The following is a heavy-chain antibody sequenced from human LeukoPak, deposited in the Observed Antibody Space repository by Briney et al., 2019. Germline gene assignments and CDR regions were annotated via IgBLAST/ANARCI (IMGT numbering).Heavy chain of an antibody. CDR2: ISYDGGNK. V-gene: IGHV3-30-3*01. D-gene: IGHD6-13*01. CDR3: ARDRVAAAGTLDY. J-gene: IGHJ4*02. Sequence: PGGSLRLSCAASGFTFSSYAMSWVRQAPGKGLEWVAVISYDGGNKYYADSVTGRFTISRDDSRNTLYLQMNSLRPEDTAVFYCARDRVAAAGTLDYWGQGTLVTVSS. CDR1: GFTFSSYA.